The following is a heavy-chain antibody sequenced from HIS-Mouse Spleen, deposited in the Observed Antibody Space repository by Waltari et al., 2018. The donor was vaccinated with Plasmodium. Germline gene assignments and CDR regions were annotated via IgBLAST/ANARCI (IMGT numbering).Heavy chain of an antibody. CDR2: IYYGWRT. J-gene: IGHJ6*02. Sequence: QLQLQESGPGLVKPSETLSLTCPVSGGSISSSSYYWGWIRQPPGQGLEGIGSIYYGWRTYYNPTRKSRVTISVGTSKNQVALKLSSVTAADTAVYYCASLPRVEEVTTPFYYYYYGMDVWGQGTTVTVSS. CDR3: ASLPRVEEVTTPFYYYYYGMDV. D-gene: IGHD4-4*01. CDR1: GGSISSSSYY. V-gene: IGHV4-39*01.